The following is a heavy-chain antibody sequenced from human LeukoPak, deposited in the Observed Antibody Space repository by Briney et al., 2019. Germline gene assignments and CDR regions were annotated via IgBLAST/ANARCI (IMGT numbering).Heavy chain of an antibody. Sequence: GGSLRLSCAASGFTFSSYSMNWVRQAPGKGLEWVSYISSSSSTIYYADSVKGRFAISRDNAKNPLYLQMNSLRAEDTAVYYCARDHGDYPTIYYYHGMDVWGQGTTVTVSS. J-gene: IGHJ6*02. CDR1: GFTFSSYS. CDR2: ISSSSSTI. D-gene: IGHD4-17*01. CDR3: ARDHGDYPTIYYYHGMDV. V-gene: IGHV3-48*01.